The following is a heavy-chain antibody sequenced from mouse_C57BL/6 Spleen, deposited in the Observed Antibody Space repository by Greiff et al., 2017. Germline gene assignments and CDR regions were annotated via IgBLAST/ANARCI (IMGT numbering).Heavy chain of an antibody. CDR1: GYTFTSYW. CDR3: AREGGYSNYPFAY. J-gene: IGHJ3*01. V-gene: IGHV1-69*01. Sequence: QVQLQQSGAELVMPGASVKLSCKASGYTFTSYWMHWVKQRPGQGLEWIGEIDPSDSYTNYNQKFKGKSTLTIDKSSSTAYMQLSSLTSEDSAVCYCAREGGYSNYPFAYWGQGTLVTVSA. CDR2: IDPSDSYT. D-gene: IGHD2-5*01.